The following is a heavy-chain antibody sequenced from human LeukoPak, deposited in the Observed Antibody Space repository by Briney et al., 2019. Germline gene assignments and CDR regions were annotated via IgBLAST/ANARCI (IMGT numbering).Heavy chain of an antibody. CDR2: IYYSGST. D-gene: IGHD2-21*02. J-gene: IGHJ5*02. CDR3: ARRTIVVVTAIRGRWFDP. Sequence: PSETLSLTCTVSGGSISSSSYYWGWIRQPPGKGLEWIGSIYYSGSTYDNPSLKSRVTISVDTSKNQFSLKLSSVTAADTAVYYCARRTIVVVTAIRGRWFDPWGQGTLVTVSS. V-gene: IGHV4-39*01. CDR1: GGSISSSSYY.